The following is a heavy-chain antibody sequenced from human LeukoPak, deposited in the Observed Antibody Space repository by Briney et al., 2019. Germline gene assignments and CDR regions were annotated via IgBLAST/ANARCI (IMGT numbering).Heavy chain of an antibody. CDR2: ISGSGGST. CDR1: GFTFSSYA. J-gene: IGHJ4*02. Sequence: GGSLRLSCAASGFTFSSYAMSWVRQAPGKGLEWVSAISGSGGSTYYADSVKGRFTFSRDNSKNTLYLQMNSLSAEDTAVYYCAKVPSPFGVVRYFDYWGQGTLVTVSS. CDR3: AKVPSPFGVVRYFDY. D-gene: IGHD3-3*01. V-gene: IGHV3-23*01.